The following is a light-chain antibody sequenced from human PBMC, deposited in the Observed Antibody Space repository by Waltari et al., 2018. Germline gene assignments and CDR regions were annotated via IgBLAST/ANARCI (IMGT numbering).Light chain of an antibody. Sequence: DIQMTQSPSTLSASIGDRVTITCRASQNVDTWLAWYQQKPGKAPKLLVYKTSTLQSGVPSRFSGSGSGTHLTLTISSLQPDDFATYYCQQYNTYWTFGQGTKVE. V-gene: IGKV1-5*03. CDR3: QQYNTYWT. J-gene: IGKJ1*01. CDR1: QNVDTW. CDR2: KTS.